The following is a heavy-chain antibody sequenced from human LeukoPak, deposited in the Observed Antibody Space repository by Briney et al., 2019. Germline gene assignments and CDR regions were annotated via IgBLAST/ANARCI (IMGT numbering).Heavy chain of an antibody. CDR3: AITIVVVTASRESYFDY. J-gene: IGHJ4*02. CDR2: VYYSGST. Sequence: SETLSLTCTVSGGSISSSSYYWGWIRQPPGKGLEWIGSVYYSGSTYYNPSLKSRVTISVDTSKNQFSLKLSSVTAADTAVYYCAITIVVVTASRESYFDYWGQGTLVTVSS. CDR1: GGSISSSSYY. D-gene: IGHD2-21*02. V-gene: IGHV4-39*01.